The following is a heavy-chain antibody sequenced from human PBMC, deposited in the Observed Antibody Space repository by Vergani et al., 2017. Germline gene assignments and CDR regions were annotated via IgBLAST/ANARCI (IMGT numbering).Heavy chain of an antibody. CDR3: VHGPLYSSGWWWGAFDI. J-gene: IGHJ3*02. V-gene: IGHV3-9*01. CDR1: GFTFDDYA. D-gene: IGHD3-22*01. Sequence: EVQLVESGRGLVQPGRSLRLSCAASGFTFDDYAMHWVRQAPGKGLEWVSGISWNSNSIGYADSVKGRFTISRDNAKNSLYLQMNSLRAEDTALYYCVHGPLYSSGWWWGAFDIWGQGTMVTVSS. CDR2: ISWNSNSI.